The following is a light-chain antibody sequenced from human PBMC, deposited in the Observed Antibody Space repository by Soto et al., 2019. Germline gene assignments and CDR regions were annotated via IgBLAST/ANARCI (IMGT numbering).Light chain of an antibody. Sequence: QSVLTQPPSASGTPGQRVTISCSGSSSNIGSNYVYWYQQLPGTAPKLLIYRNNQRPSGVPDRFSGSKSGTSASLAISGLRSEDEADYYCAAWDDSLRGPPWVFGGGTKLTVL. J-gene: IGLJ3*02. CDR2: RNN. CDR3: AAWDDSLRGPPWV. V-gene: IGLV1-47*01. CDR1: SSNIGSNY.